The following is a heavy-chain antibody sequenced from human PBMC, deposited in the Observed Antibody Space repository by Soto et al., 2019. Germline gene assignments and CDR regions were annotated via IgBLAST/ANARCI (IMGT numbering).Heavy chain of an antibody. CDR2: IIPIFGTV. D-gene: IGHD6-13*01. CDR1: GGTFSSNA. CDR3: ARRERSIAAAGWNYYGMDV. J-gene: IGHJ6*02. Sequence: QVQLVQSGAEVKKPGSSVKVSCTTSGGTFSSNAISWLRQAPGQGLEWMGGIIPIFGTVNYAQKFQGRVTITADKSTRTAYMELSSLRSEDTAVYYCARRERSIAAAGWNYYGMDVWGQGTTVTVSS. V-gene: IGHV1-69*06.